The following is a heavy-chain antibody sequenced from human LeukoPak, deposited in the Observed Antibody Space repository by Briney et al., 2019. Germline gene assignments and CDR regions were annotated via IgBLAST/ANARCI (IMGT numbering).Heavy chain of an antibody. Sequence: PSQTLSLTCTVSGGSISSGGHYWSWIRQHPGKGLEWIGYIYYSGSTYYNPSLKSRVTISVDTSKNQFSLKLSSVTAADTAVYFCAREDSIGPSCYSVYWGLGTLVTVSS. CDR1: GGSISSGGHY. CDR2: IYYSGST. J-gene: IGHJ4*02. CDR3: AREDSIGPSCYSVY. V-gene: IGHV4-31*03. D-gene: IGHD2-2*01.